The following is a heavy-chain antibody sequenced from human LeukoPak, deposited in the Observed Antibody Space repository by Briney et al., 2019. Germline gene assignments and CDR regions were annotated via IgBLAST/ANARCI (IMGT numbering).Heavy chain of an antibody. V-gene: IGHV3-23*01. CDR3: AKVPWVGTNT. Sequence: GGSLRLSCAASGFTLSDYAMNWVRQAPGEGLEWLSAISGSDGHTFYADSVKGRFTLSRDNSKNTLYLQMNNLRADDTAIYYCAKVPWVGTNTWGQGTLVIVSS. CDR2: ISGSDGHT. CDR1: GFTLSDYA. J-gene: IGHJ4*02. D-gene: IGHD1-26*01.